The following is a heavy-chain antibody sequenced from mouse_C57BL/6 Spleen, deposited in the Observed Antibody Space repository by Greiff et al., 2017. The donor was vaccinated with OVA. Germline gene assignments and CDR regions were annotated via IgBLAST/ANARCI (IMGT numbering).Heavy chain of an antibody. CDR1: GYTFTDYY. V-gene: IGHV1-75*01. CDR3: ARRDYDAYAMDY. J-gene: IGHJ4*01. Sequence: VQRVESGPELVKPGASVKISCKASGYTFTDYYINWVKQRPGQGLEWIGWIFPGSGSTYYNEKFKGKATLTVDKSSSTAYMLLSSLTSEDSAVYFCARRDYDAYAMDYWGQGTSVTVSS. D-gene: IGHD2-4*01. CDR2: IFPGSGST.